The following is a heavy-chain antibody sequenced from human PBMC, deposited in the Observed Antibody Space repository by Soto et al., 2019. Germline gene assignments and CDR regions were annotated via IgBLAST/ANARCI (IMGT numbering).Heavy chain of an antibody. CDR2: IYSGGST. V-gene: IGHV3-53*04. Sequence: GGSLRLSCAASGFTVSSNYMSWVRQAPGKGLEWVSVIYSGGSTYYADSVKGRFTISRHNSKNTLYLQMNSLRAEDTAVYYCARAPRHCSGGSCTYYYYYYMDVWGKGTTVTVSS. CDR3: ARAPRHCSGGSCTYYYYYYMDV. D-gene: IGHD2-15*01. CDR1: GFTVSSNY. J-gene: IGHJ6*03.